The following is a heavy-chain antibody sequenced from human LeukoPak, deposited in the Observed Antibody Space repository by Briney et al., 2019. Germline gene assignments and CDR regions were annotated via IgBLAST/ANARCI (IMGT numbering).Heavy chain of an antibody. CDR1: GGSFSGYY. J-gene: IGHJ5*02. Sequence: SETLSLTCAVYGGSFSGYYWSWIRQPPGKGLEWIGEINHSGSTNYNPSLKSRVTISVDTSKNQFSLKLSSVTAADTAVYYCARGDGIDNWFDPWGQGALVTVSS. CDR3: ARGDGIDNWFDP. D-gene: IGHD1-1*01. V-gene: IGHV4-34*01. CDR2: INHSGST.